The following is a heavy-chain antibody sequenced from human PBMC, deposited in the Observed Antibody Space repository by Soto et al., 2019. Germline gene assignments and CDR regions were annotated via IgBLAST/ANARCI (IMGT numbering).Heavy chain of an antibody. J-gene: IGHJ4*02. D-gene: IGHD2-2*01. CDR1: GGSISSGGYY. V-gene: IGHV4-31*03. Sequence: SETLSLTCTVSGGSISSGGYYWSWIRQHPGKGLEWIGYIYYSGSTYYNPSLKSRVTISVDTSKNQFSLKLSSVTAADTAVYYCARAAGMSSQNVPGKFDYWGQGTLVTVSS. CDR3: ARAAGMSSQNVPGKFDY. CDR2: IYYSGST.